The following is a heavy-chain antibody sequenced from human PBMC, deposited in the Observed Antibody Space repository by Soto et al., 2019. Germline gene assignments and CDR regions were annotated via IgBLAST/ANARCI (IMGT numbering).Heavy chain of an antibody. Sequence: ASVKVSCKASGYTFTGYYMHWVRQAPGQGLEWMGWINPNSGGTNYAQKFQGWVTMTRDTSISTAYMELSRLRSDDTAVYYCARGGITMIVGAFDIWGQGTMVTVSS. V-gene: IGHV1-2*04. J-gene: IGHJ3*02. CDR1: GYTFTGYY. CDR3: ARGGITMIVGAFDI. D-gene: IGHD3-22*01. CDR2: INPNSGGT.